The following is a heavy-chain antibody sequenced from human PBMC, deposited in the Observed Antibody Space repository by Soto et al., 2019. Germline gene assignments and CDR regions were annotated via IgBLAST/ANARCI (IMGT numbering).Heavy chain of an antibody. Sequence: SSETLSLTCRVSGAALNSGNYYWSWIRQVPGKGLERIGHIYVTGAVDYNPSLRDRITISQDTSERQFSLNLRLVTAADTAVYYCARLRIATNNYKWFDPWGQGTLVTVSS. CDR2: IYVTGAV. V-gene: IGHV4-31*03. D-gene: IGHD2-21*01. CDR3: ARLRIATNNYKWFDP. CDR1: GAALNSGNYY. J-gene: IGHJ5*02.